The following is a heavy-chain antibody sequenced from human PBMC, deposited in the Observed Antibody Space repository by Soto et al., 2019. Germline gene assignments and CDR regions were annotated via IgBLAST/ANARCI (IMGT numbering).Heavy chain of an antibody. V-gene: IGHV1-46*03. CDR1: GYTFTSYY. Sequence: ASVKVSCKASGYTFTSYYMHWVRQAPGQGLEWMGIINPSGGSTSYAQKFQGRVTMTRDTSTSTVYMELSSLRSEDTAVYYCARGIKYSSSAGYCSGGSCYSGDFDYWGQGTLVTVSS. D-gene: IGHD2-15*01. J-gene: IGHJ4*02. CDR2: INPSGGST. CDR3: ARGIKYSSSAGYCSGGSCYSGDFDY.